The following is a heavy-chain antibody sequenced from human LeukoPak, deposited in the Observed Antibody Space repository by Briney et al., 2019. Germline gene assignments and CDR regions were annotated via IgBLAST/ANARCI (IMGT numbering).Heavy chain of an antibody. Sequence: SETLSLTCTVSGGSISSSSYYWGWVRQPPGKGLEWIGSIYYSGSTYYNPSLKSRVTISVDTSKNQFSLKLSSVTAADTAAYYCASTGIAVAGTSFDYWGQGTLVTVSS. CDR1: GGSISSSSYY. J-gene: IGHJ4*02. CDR2: IYYSGST. V-gene: IGHV4-39*01. CDR3: ASTGIAVAGTSFDY. D-gene: IGHD6-19*01.